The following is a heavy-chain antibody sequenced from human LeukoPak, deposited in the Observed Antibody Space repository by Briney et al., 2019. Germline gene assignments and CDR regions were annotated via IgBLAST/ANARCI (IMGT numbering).Heavy chain of an antibody. Sequence: PSETLSLTCTVSGGSISGGSYYWNWIRQPAGKRLEWLGHVFTRGTTNYNASLEGRLTISLDTARNQFSLYLSSVTAADTAMYFCARSSLAVYFDYWGQGTLVTASS. V-gene: IGHV4-61*09. CDR2: VFTRGTT. CDR3: ARSSLAVYFDY. CDR1: GGSISGGSYY. D-gene: IGHD6-19*01. J-gene: IGHJ4*02.